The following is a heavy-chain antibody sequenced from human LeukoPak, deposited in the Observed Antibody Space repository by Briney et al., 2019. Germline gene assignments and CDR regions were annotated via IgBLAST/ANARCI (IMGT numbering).Heavy chain of an antibody. Sequence: SETLSLTCTVSRGSISSYYWSWIRQPPGKGLEWIGYIHYSWSTNYNPYLKSRVTISVDTSKSQFSLKLSSVTAADTAVYYCAREGYYGSGSYSIHWFDPWGQGTLVTVSS. J-gene: IGHJ5*02. D-gene: IGHD3-10*01. V-gene: IGHV4-59*01. CDR2: IHYSWST. CDR1: RGSISSYY. CDR3: AREGYYGSGSYSIHWFDP.